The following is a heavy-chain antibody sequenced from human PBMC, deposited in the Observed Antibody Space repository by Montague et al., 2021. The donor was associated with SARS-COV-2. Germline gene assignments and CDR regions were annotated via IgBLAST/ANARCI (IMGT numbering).Heavy chain of an antibody. V-gene: IGHV3-53*04. D-gene: IGHD3-16*01. CDR2: IYSGGST. CDR1: GFTVSSNY. CDR3: ARGNDDYVWGSLGPFDP. Sequence: SLRLSCAASGFTVSSNYMSWVRQAPGKGLEWVSVIYSGGSTYYADSVKGRFTFSRHNSKNTPYLQMNNLRAEDTAVYYCARGNDDYVWGSLGPFDPWGQGTLVTVSS. J-gene: IGHJ5*02.